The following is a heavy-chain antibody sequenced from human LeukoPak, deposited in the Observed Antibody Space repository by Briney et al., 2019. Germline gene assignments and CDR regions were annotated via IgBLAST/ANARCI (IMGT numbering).Heavy chain of an antibody. D-gene: IGHD3-22*01. CDR2: ISGSGGST. CDR1: GFTFSSYA. V-gene: IGHV3-23*01. Sequence: GGSLRLSCAASGFTFSSYAMSWVRQAPGKGLEWVSAISGSGGSTYYADSVKGRFTISRDNSKNTLYLQMNSLRAEDTAVYYCSKDLAYYYDSSGFDYWGQGTLVTVSS. J-gene: IGHJ4*02. CDR3: SKDLAYYYDSSGFDY.